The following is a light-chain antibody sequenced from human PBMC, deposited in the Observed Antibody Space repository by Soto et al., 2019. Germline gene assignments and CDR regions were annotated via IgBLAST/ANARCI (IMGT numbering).Light chain of an antibody. CDR3: QVWDSSSDRWV. Sequence: SYELTQPPSVSVAPGQTARITCGGTNIGSKSVHWYQQKPGQAPVLVVYDDSERPSGIPDRFSGSNSGNTATLTITRVEPGVEADYYCQVWDSSSDRWVFGGGTKLTVL. CDR1: NIGSKS. CDR2: DDS. V-gene: IGLV3-21*02. J-gene: IGLJ3*02.